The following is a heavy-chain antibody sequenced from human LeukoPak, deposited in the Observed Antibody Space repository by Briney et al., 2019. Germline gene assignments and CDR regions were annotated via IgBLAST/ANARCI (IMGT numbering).Heavy chain of an antibody. CDR2: ISPYNGNT. CDR1: GYTFSSYA. J-gene: IGHJ4*02. D-gene: IGHD5-12*01. CDR3: ARDDLYSGYDYDF. Sequence: ASVKVSCTASGYTFSSYAISWVRQAPGQGLEWMGRISPYNGNTNSAQRFQGRVTMTTDTSTSAAYMELRSLTSDDTAVYYCARDDLYSGYDYDFWGQGTLVTVSS. V-gene: IGHV1-18*01.